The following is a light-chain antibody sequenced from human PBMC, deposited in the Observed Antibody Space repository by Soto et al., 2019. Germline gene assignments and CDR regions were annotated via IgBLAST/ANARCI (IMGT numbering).Light chain of an antibody. CDR3: HQYGTSPTP. J-gene: IGKJ4*01. V-gene: IGKV3-20*01. CDR2: GAS. Sequence: EIVLTQSPGTLSLSPGERATLSCRASQSVNGNFLAWYQQKAGQAPRLLIYGASSRATDIPDRFGGSGSGTDFTLTINRLEPEDFAVYYCHQYGTSPTPFGGGTKVEVK. CDR1: QSVNGNF.